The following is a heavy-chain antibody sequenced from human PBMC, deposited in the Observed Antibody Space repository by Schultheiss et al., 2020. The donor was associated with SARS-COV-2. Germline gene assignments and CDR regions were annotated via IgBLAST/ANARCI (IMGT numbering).Heavy chain of an antibody. D-gene: IGHD2-15*01. V-gene: IGHV4-39*01. CDR3: ATQVVVAAATAF. Sequence: SETLSLTCTVSGGSISSSSYYWGWIRQPPGKGLEWIGRIYTSGSTNYNPSLKSRVSISLDTSKNQFSLKLSSVTAADTAVYYCATQVVVAAATAFWGQGALVTVSS. CDR2: IYTSGST. CDR1: GGSISSSSYY. J-gene: IGHJ4*02.